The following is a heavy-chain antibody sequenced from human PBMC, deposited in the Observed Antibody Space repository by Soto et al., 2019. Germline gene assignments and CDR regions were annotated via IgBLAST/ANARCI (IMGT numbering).Heavy chain of an antibody. D-gene: IGHD6-6*01. J-gene: IGHJ4*02. CDR3: ARGGIAARFRIYFDY. CDR2: IIPIFGTA. Sequence: QVQLVQSGAEVKKPGSSVKVSCKASGGTFSSYAISWVRQAPGQGLEWTGGIIPIFGTANYAQKFQGRVTITADESKSTAYMELSSLRSEDTAVYYCARGGIAARFRIYFDYWGQGTLVTVSS. CDR1: GGTFSSYA. V-gene: IGHV1-69*12.